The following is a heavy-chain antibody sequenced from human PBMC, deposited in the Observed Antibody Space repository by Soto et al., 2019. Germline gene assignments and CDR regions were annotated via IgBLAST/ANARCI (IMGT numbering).Heavy chain of an antibody. Sequence: QVQLQESGPGLVKPSETLSLTCTVSGGSISRYYWSWIRQPPGKGLERIAYIYYSESSNYNPSLKCRVTISVDTSKNHFSLELDSATVADTAGDYCAIDCGGDGFAFDSWSHGTMVTVSS. J-gene: IGHJ3*02. D-gene: IGHD2-21*02. CDR2: IYYSESS. CDR1: GGSISRYY. V-gene: IGHV4-59*01. CDR3: AIDCGGDGFAFDS.